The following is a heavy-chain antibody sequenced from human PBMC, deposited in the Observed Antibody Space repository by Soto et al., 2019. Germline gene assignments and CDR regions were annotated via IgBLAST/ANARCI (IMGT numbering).Heavy chain of an antibody. V-gene: IGHV3-7*04. D-gene: IGHD3-22*01. CDR2: IKQDGSQK. CDR1: GFTFSRYW. CDR3: ARHDYCDSSGSSYYGMDV. Sequence: GGSLRLSCAASGFTFSRYWMSWVRQGPGKGLEWVANIKQDGSQKNYVDSVKGRVTISRDNAKNSLYLQMNSLRAEDTAVYYCARHDYCDSSGSSYYGMDVWGQGTTVTVSS. J-gene: IGHJ6*02.